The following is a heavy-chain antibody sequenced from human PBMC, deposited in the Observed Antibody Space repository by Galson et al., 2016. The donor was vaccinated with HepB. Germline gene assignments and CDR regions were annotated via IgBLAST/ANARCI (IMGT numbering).Heavy chain of an antibody. CDR3: ARGPSKTAFSSDY. CDR1: GFTFNNYG. Sequence: SLRLSCAASGFTFNNYGMQWVRQAPGKGLEWVAVIWNDGGNKYYADSVKDRFTISRDNFKNTLYLEMNSLRVEDTAVYYCARGPSKTAFSSDYWGQGTLVTVSS. V-gene: IGHV3-33*01. CDR2: IWNDGGNK. D-gene: IGHD6-6*01. J-gene: IGHJ4*02.